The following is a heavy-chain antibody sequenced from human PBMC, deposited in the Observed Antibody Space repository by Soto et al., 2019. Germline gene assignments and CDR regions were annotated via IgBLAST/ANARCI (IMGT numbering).Heavy chain of an antibody. CDR1: GGSISSYY. Sequence: SETLSLTCTVSGGSISSYYWSWIRQPPGKGPEWIGYIYYSGSTNYNPSLKSRVTISVDTSKNQFSLKLSSVTAADTAVYYCARDLTEGRYCSSTSCYTWGGNWFDPWGQGTLVTVSS. CDR3: ARDLTEGRYCSSTSCYTWGGNWFDP. CDR2: IYYSGST. J-gene: IGHJ5*02. V-gene: IGHV4-59*01. D-gene: IGHD2-2*02.